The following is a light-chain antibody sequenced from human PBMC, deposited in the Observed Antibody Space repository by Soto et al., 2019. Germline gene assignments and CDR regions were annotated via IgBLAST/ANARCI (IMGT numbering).Light chain of an antibody. V-gene: IGKV1-27*01. Sequence: DLQMTQSPSSLSASVGDRVTITCRASQGISNYVAWYQQKTWKAPQLLIYGATTLQSGVPSRLSGSGSGTDLNLTIARLQPEDVATYYCQKYNSDTLTFGGGTKVDIK. CDR2: GAT. J-gene: IGKJ4*01. CDR3: QKYNSDTLT. CDR1: QGISNY.